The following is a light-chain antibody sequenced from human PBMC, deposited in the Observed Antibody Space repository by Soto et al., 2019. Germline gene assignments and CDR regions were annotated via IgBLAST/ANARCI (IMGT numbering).Light chain of an antibody. Sequence: EIVLTQSPATLSLSPGERATLSCRASQSISIHLAGYQQKPGQAPRLLIYDASNRATGIQARFSGSGSGTEFTLTISSLEPEDFAVYYCQQRTTWPLTFGGGTKVEIK. CDR2: DAS. V-gene: IGKV3-11*01. CDR1: QSISIH. CDR3: QQRTTWPLT. J-gene: IGKJ4*01.